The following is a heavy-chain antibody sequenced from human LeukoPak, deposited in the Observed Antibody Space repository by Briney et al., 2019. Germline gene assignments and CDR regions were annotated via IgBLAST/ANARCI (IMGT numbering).Heavy chain of an antibody. CDR2: ISGSGGST. V-gene: IGHV3-23*01. J-gene: IGHJ4*02. CDR1: GFTFSSYA. CDR3: AKDRCGGSCYYFDY. D-gene: IGHD2-15*01. Sequence: GGSLRLSCAASGFTFSSYAMSWVRQAPGKGLEWVSAISGSGGSTYYADSVKGRFTISRDNSKNTLYLQMNSLRAEDTAVYYCAKDRCGGSCYYFDYWGQGTLSPSPQ.